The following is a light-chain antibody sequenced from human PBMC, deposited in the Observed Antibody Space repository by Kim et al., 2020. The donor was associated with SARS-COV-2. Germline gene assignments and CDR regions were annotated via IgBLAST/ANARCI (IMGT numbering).Light chain of an antibody. V-gene: IGLV3-21*04. J-gene: IGLJ2*01. Sequence: SYELTQPPSVSVAPGTTATITCGKHIFGDKSVHWYQQKAGQAPLLVIYYNDNRPSGIPERFSGSNSDDTATLTITRVEAGDEADYYCQLWDGSTDMIFGGGTQLTVL. CDR2: YND. CDR3: QLWDGSTDMI. CDR1: IFGDKS.